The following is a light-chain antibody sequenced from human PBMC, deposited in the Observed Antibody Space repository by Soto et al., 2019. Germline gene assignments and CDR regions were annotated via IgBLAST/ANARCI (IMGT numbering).Light chain of an antibody. CDR3: GTWDSSLSAVV. Sequence: QSVLTQPPSVSAAPGQKVTISCSGSSSNIGNNYVFWYQQLPGTAPKLLIYDNNERPSGMPDRFSGSKAGTSATLGNTGLQTGDEADYYCGTWDSSLSAVVFGGGTKLTVL. CDR1: SSNIGNNY. V-gene: IGLV1-51*01. CDR2: DNN. J-gene: IGLJ2*01.